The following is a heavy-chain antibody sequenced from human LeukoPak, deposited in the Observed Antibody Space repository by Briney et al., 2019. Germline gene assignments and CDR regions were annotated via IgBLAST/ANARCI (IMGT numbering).Heavy chain of an antibody. CDR3: VKNDGWFHLAQ. CDR2: ISWNSGSI. J-gene: IGHJ4*02. CDR1: GFIFNNYA. D-gene: IGHD6-19*01. Sequence: PGGSLRLSCAGSGFIFNNYAMHWVRQPPGKGLEWVSGISWNSGSIDYADSVKGRFTISRDNAKNSLYLQMNSLRVEDTAVYYCVKNDGWFHLAQWGQGTLVTVSS. V-gene: IGHV3-9*01.